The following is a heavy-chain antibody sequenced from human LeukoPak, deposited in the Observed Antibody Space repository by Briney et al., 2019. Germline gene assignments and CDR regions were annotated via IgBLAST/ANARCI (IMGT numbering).Heavy chain of an antibody. CDR2: ISHTGGST. J-gene: IGHJ4*02. Sequence: GGSLRLSCAASGFIFSSYAMSWVRHAPGKGLEWVSGISHTGGSTHYADSVKGRFTISRVNSKNTVYLQMDSLRAEDTAVYRCAKEMSSSGYPIDYWGQGTLVTVSS. CDR1: GFIFSSYA. D-gene: IGHD3-22*01. CDR3: AKEMSSSGYPIDY. V-gene: IGHV3-23*01.